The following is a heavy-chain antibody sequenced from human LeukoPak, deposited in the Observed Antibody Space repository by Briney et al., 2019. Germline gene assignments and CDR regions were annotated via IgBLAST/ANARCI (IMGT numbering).Heavy chain of an antibody. D-gene: IGHD6-19*01. Sequence: PGGSLRLSCAASGFTFSDYYMSWIRQAPGKGLEWVSSISSSSSYIYYADSVKGRFTISRDNAKNSLYLQMNSLRAEDTAVYYCARDKSGWSPYYFDYWGQGTLVTVSS. CDR2: ISSSSSYI. CDR3: ARDKSGWSPYYFDY. CDR1: GFTFSDYY. J-gene: IGHJ4*02. V-gene: IGHV3-11*06.